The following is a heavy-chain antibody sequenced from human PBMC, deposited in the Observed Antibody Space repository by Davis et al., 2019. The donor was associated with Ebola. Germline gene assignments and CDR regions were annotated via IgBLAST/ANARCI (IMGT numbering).Heavy chain of an antibody. CDR2: ISSSSSTI. Sequence: GESLKISCAASGFTFSSYSMNWARQAPGKGLEWVSYISSSSSTIYYADSVKGRFTISRDNAKNSLYLQMNSLRDEDTAVYYCAKGGYGPNYDAFDIWGQGTMVTVSS. J-gene: IGHJ3*02. D-gene: IGHD1-7*01. V-gene: IGHV3-48*02. CDR1: GFTFSSYS. CDR3: AKGGYGPNYDAFDI.